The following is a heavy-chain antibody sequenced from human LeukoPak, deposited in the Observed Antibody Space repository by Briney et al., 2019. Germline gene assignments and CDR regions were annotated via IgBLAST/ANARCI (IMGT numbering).Heavy chain of an antibody. V-gene: IGHV3-21*01. CDR3: ARPPPFYSDAFDV. J-gene: IGHJ3*01. Sequence: SVKGRFTISRDNAKNSLYLQMNSLRAEDTAVYYCARPPPFYSDAFDVWGQGTMVTVSS. D-gene: IGHD2-15*01.